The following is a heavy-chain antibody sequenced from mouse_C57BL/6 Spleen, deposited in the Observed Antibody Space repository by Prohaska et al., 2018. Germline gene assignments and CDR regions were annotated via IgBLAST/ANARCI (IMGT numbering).Heavy chain of an antibody. Sequence: EVQLLETGGGLVQPGGSRGLSCEGSGFTFSGFWMSWVRQTPGKTLKWIGDINSDVSAINYAPSIKDRFTIFRDNDKSTLYLQMSNVRSEDTATYFCMRYGNYWYFDVWGTGTTVTVSS. V-gene: IGHV11-2*01. D-gene: IGHD2-1*01. J-gene: IGHJ1*03. CDR3: MRYGNYWYFDV. CDR2: INSDVSAI. CDR1: GFTFSGFW.